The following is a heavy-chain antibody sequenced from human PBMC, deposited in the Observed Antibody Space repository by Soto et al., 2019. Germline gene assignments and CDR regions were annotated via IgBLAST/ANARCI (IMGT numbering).Heavy chain of an antibody. CDR3: AKDRYYGSGSYSDFDY. Sequence: GGSLRLSCAASGFTFDDYAMHWVRQAPGKGLEWVSGISWNSGSIGYADSVKGRFTISRDNAKNSPYLQMNSLRAEDTALYYCAKDRYYGSGSYSDFDYWGQGTLVTVSS. CDR2: ISWNSGSI. J-gene: IGHJ4*02. CDR1: GFTFDDYA. V-gene: IGHV3-9*01. D-gene: IGHD3-10*01.